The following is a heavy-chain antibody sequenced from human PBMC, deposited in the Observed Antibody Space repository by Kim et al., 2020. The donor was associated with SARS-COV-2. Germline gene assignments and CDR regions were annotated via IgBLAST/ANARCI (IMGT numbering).Heavy chain of an antibody. D-gene: IGHD5-12*01. J-gene: IGHJ4*02. CDR3: ARATGGYAYLFDY. V-gene: IGHV4-39*07. Sequence: YDSSLKGRVTISVDTSKNQFSLKLSSVTAADTAVYYCARATGGYAYLFDYWGQGTLVTVSS.